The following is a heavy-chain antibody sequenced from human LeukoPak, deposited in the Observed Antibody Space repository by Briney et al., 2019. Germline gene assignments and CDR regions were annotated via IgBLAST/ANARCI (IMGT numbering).Heavy chain of an antibody. CDR1: GGAFSSYA. CDR3: ARLVQQLAPPFDY. J-gene: IGHJ4*02. V-gene: IGHV7-4-1*02. CDR2: INTNTGNP. Sequence: ASVEVSCKASGGAFSSYAISWVRQAPGQGLEWMGWINTNTGNPTYAQGFTGRFVFSFDTSVSTAYLQISSLKAEDTAVYYCARLVQQLAPPFDYWGQGTLVTVSS. D-gene: IGHD6-13*01.